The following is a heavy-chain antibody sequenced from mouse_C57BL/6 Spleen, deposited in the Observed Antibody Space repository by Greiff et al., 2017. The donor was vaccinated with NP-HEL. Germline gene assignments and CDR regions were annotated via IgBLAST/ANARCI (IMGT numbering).Heavy chain of an antibody. CDR3: ASVYGNYAWFAY. CDR2: IDPSDSYT. Sequence: QVQLQQPGAELVMPGASVKLSCKASGYTFTSYWMHWVKQRPGQGLEWIGEIDPSDSYTNYNQKFKGKSTLTVDKSSSTAYMQLSSLTSEDSAVYYCASVYGNYAWFAYWGQGTLVTVSA. CDR1: GYTFTSYW. J-gene: IGHJ3*01. D-gene: IGHD2-1*01. V-gene: IGHV1-69*01.